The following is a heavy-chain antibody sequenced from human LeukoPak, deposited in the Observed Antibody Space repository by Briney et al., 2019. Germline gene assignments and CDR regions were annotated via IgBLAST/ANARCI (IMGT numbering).Heavy chain of an antibody. V-gene: IGHV3-33*08. CDR3: AREGYCSGGSCYLDY. Sequence: GGSLRLSCAASGFTFSDYYMSWIRQAPGKGLEWVAVIWYDGSNKYYADSVKGRFTISRDNSKNTLYLQMNSLRAEDTAVYYCAREGYCSGGSCYLDYWGQGTLVTVSS. CDR1: GFTFSDYY. D-gene: IGHD2-15*01. J-gene: IGHJ4*02. CDR2: IWYDGSNK.